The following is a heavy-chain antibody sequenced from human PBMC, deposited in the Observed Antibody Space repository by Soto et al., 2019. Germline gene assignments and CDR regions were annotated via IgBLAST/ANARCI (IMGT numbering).Heavy chain of an antibody. CDR2: ISYDGSNK. V-gene: IGHV3-30*18. J-gene: IGHJ6*02. D-gene: IGHD3-10*01. Sequence: GGSLRLSCAASGFTFSSYGMHWVRQAPGKGLEWVAVISYDGSNKYYADSVKGRFTISRDNSKNTLYLQMNSLGAEDTAVYYCAKDMVRGVSYYYYGMDVWGQGTTVTVSS. CDR1: GFTFSSYG. CDR3: AKDMVRGVSYYYYGMDV.